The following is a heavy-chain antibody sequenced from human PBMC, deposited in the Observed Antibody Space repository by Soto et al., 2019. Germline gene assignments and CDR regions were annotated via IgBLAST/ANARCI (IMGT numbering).Heavy chain of an antibody. V-gene: IGHV1-46*01. Sequence: GASVKVSCKASGYTFTSYYMHWVRQAPGQGLEWMGIINPSGGSTSYAQKFQGGVTMTRDTSTSTVYMELSSLRSEDTAVYYCARSYPTAYYYYGMDVWGQGTTVTVSS. CDR2: INPSGGST. J-gene: IGHJ6*02. CDR1: GYTFTSYY. CDR3: ARSYPTAYYYYGMDV.